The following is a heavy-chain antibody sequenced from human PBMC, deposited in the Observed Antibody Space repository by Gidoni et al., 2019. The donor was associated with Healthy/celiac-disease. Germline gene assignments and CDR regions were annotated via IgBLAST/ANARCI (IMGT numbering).Heavy chain of an antibody. Sequence: EVQLVASGGGLVQPGGSLRLSCAASGFTFSSYSMNWVRQAPGKGLEWVSYISSSSSTIYYADSVKGRFTISRDNAKNSLYLKMNSLRDEDTAVYYCARVPSGDAFDIWGQGTMVTVSS. CDR3: ARVPSGDAFDI. CDR2: ISSSSSTI. D-gene: IGHD3-10*01. CDR1: GFTFSSYS. J-gene: IGHJ3*02. V-gene: IGHV3-48*02.